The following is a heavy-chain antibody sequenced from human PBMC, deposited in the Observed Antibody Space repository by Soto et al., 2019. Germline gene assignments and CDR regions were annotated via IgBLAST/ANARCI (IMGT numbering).Heavy chain of an antibody. V-gene: IGHV1-69*06. Sequence: SVKVSCRASGGTFSSYAISWVRQAPGQGLEWMGGIIPIFGTANYAQKFQGRVTITADKSTSTAYMELSSLRSEDTAVYYCATPGGDYYDSSGYYYLFDYWGQGTLVTVSS. CDR3: ATPGGDYYDSSGYYYLFDY. CDR2: IIPIFGTA. CDR1: GGTFSSYA. J-gene: IGHJ4*02. D-gene: IGHD3-22*01.